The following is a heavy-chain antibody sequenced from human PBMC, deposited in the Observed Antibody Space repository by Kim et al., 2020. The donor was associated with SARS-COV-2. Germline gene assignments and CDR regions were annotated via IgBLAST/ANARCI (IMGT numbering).Heavy chain of an antibody. D-gene: IGHD2-21*02. Sequence: GGSLRLSCAASGFTFSSYSMNWVRQAPGKGLEWVSSISSSSYIYYADSVKGRFTISRDNAKNSLYLQMNSLRAEDTAVYYCARTPGLVVTKLFDYWGQGTLVTVSS. CDR3: ARTPGLVVTKLFDY. CDR2: ISSSSYI. CDR1: GFTFSSYS. J-gene: IGHJ4*02. V-gene: IGHV3-21*04.